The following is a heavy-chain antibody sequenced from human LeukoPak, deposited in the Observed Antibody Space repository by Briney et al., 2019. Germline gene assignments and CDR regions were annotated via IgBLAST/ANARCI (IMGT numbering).Heavy chain of an antibody. V-gene: IGHV4-39*07. CDR1: GGSISSSSYY. J-gene: IGHJ6*02. D-gene: IGHD4-17*01. CDR3: ARDVVTTVTARGMDV. CDR2: IYYSGST. Sequence: SETLSLTCTVSGGSISSSSYYWGWIRQPPGKGLEWIGSIYYSGSTYYNPSLKSRVTISVDTSKNQFSLKLSSVTAADTAVYYCARDVVTTVTARGMDVWGQGTTVTVSS.